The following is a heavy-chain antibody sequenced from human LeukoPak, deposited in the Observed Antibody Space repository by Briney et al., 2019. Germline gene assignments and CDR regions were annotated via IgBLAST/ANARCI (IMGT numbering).Heavy chain of an antibody. J-gene: IGHJ5*02. D-gene: IGHD4-11*01. V-gene: IGHV4-30-2*01. CDR1: GGSISSGGYS. CDR3: ARGTVTTWGGFDP. CDR2: IYHSGST. Sequence: PSQTLSLTCAVSGGSISSGGYSWSWIRQPPGKGLEWIGYIYHSGSTYYNPSLKSRVTISVDRSKHQFSLKLSSVTAADTAVYYCARGTVTTWGGFDPWGQGTLVTVSS.